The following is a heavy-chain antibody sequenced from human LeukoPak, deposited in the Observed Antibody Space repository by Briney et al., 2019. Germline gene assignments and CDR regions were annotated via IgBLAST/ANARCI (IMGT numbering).Heavy chain of an antibody. CDR1: GYSVSSDYY. CDR2: IHQSGST. D-gene: IGHD3-22*01. CDR3: ATYYYGSGGYYYFDS. Sequence: SETLSLTCTVSGYSVSSDYYWGWIRQPPGKGLEWIGSIHQSGSTYYNPSLKSRVTISVDMSKNQFSLKLSSVTAADTAVYYCATYYYGSGGYYYFDSWGQGTLVTVSS. J-gene: IGHJ4*02. V-gene: IGHV4-38-2*02.